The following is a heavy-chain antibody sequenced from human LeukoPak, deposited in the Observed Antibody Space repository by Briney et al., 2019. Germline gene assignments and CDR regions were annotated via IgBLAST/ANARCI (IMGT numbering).Heavy chain of an antibody. Sequence: GGSLRLSCAASGFTFRSYSMNWVRQAPGKGLEWVSSISSSSSYIYYADSVKGRFTISRDNAKNSLYLQMNSLRAEDTAVYYCARDVGSSGWYSAFDIWGQGTMVTVSS. D-gene: IGHD6-19*01. CDR3: ARDVGSSGWYSAFDI. J-gene: IGHJ3*02. V-gene: IGHV3-21*01. CDR1: GFTFRSYS. CDR2: ISSSSSYI.